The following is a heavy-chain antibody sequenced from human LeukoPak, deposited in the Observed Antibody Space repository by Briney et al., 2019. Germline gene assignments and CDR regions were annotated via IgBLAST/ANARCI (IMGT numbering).Heavy chain of an antibody. D-gene: IGHD6-13*01. CDR2: IYYSGST. V-gene: IGHV4-59*01. Sequence: RSETLSLTCTVSGGSISSYYWSWIRQPPGKGLEWIGYIYYSGSTNCNPSLKSRVTISVDTSKNQFSLKLSSVTAADTAVYYCARDSWYHWFDPWGQGTLVTVSS. CDR3: ARDSWYHWFDP. J-gene: IGHJ5*02. CDR1: GGSISSYY.